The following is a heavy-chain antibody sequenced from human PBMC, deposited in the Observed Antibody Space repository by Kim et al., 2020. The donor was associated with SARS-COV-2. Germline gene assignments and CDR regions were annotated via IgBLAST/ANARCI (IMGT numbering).Heavy chain of an antibody. V-gene: IGHV1-18*01. D-gene: IGHD3-10*01. Sequence: YAQKLQGRVTMTTDTSTSTAYMELRSLRSDDTAVYYCARSRLLWFANIDYWGQGTLVTVSS. CDR3: ARSRLLWFANIDY. J-gene: IGHJ4*02.